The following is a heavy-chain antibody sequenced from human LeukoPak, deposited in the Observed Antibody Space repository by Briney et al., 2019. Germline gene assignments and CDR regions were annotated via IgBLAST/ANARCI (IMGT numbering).Heavy chain of an antibody. Sequence: SETLSLTCTVSGGSISSYYWSWIRQPPGKGLEWIGYIYYSGSTNYNPSLKSRVTISVDTSKNQFSLKLSSVTAADTAVYYCARVGPYYGSGFSSRLNWFDPWGQGTLVTVSS. D-gene: IGHD3-10*01. CDR3: ARVGPYYGSGFSSRLNWFDP. CDR1: GGSISSYY. V-gene: IGHV4-59*01. J-gene: IGHJ5*02. CDR2: IYYSGST.